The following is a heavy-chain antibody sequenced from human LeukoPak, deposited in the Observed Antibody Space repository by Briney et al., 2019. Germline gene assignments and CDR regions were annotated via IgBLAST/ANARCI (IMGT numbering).Heavy chain of an antibody. J-gene: IGHJ6*03. CDR1: GFSFSNYY. V-gene: IGHV3-11*04. Sequence: AGESLTLSCAVSGFSFSNYYMSWIRQAHGRGMGWVSYISSSGSTIYYANSVEERLTISTDYATKSLYLQMNSRRGEDTAVYYCARDLRYYYMDVWGKGTTVTVSS. CDR2: ISSSGSTI. CDR3: ARDLRYYYMDV.